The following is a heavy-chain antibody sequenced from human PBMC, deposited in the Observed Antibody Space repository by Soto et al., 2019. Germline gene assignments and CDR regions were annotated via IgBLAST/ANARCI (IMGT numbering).Heavy chain of an antibody. CDR2: ISSSISTM. CDR1: GFTFSSYS. J-gene: IGHJ4*02. D-gene: IGHD5-18*01. V-gene: IGHV3-48*02. CDR3: AREVRDTAVADFDY. Sequence: GGSLRLSCAASGFTFSSYSMNWVRQAPGKGLEWLSYISSSISTMHYADSVKGRFTISRDNAKNSLYLQINSLRDEDTAVYYCAREVRDTAVADFDYWGQGTLVNVS.